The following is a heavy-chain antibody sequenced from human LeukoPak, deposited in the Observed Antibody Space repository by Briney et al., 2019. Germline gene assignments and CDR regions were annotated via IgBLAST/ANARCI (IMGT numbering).Heavy chain of an antibody. J-gene: IGHJ6*02. D-gene: IGHD2-15*01. V-gene: IGHV3-66*01. CDR1: GFTVSNSY. CDR2: IYSGGGT. CDR3: ASTVDVVVTAAAVSYGMDV. Sequence: GGSLRLSCAASGFTVSNSYMSWVRQAPGKGLEWVSIIYSGGGTYYADSVKGRFTISRDNSKNTLYLQMNSLRAEDTAVYYCASTVDVVVTAAAVSYGMDVWGQGTTVTVSS.